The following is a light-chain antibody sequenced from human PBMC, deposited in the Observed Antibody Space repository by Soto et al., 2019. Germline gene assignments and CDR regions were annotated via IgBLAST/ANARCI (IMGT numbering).Light chain of an antibody. J-gene: IGKJ1*01. Sequence: DVVMTQTPLSLSVAPGQPASISCKSSQSLLHITGETFLFWYLQKPGQSPQLLIYEVSTRVSGVPDRFSGSGSGTDFTLEISRVETDDVGIYYCMQSTQLLPTFGQGTKVDI. CDR2: EVS. CDR1: QSLLHITGETF. V-gene: IGKV2D-29*02. CDR3: MQSTQLLPT.